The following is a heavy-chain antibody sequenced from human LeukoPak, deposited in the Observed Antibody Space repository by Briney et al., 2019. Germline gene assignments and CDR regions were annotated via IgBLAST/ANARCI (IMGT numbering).Heavy chain of an antibody. J-gene: IGHJ3*02. Sequence: SETLSLTCTVSGGSISSSRYYWGWIRQPPGKGLEWIGSIYHSGSTYYNSPLKSRVTISVDTSKNQFSLKLSSVTAADTAVYYCASPNIGAFDIWGQGTMVTVSS. CDR2: IYHSGST. CDR1: GGSISSSRYY. D-gene: IGHD2/OR15-2a*01. V-gene: IGHV4-39*01. CDR3: ASPNIGAFDI.